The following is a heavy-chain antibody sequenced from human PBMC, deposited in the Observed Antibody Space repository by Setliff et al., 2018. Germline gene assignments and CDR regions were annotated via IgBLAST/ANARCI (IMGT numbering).Heavy chain of an antibody. CDR2: VFYSGAT. CDR1: GGSLSGAS. J-gene: IGHJ3*02. D-gene: IGHD6-25*01. CDR3: ARSPANGGHDAFDI. Sequence: SETLSLTCTVSGGSLSGASIVTWIRQPPGKGLEFIGYVFYSGATKYDPSPKGRFTISRDNAQNSLYLQMNSLGADDTAVYYCARSPANGGHDAFDIWGQGTMVTVSS. V-gene: IGHV4-59*08.